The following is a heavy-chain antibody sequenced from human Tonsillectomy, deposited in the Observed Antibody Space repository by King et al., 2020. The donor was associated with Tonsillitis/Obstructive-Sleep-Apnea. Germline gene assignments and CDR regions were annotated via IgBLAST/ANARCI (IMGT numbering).Heavy chain of an antibody. V-gene: IGHV3-64D*06. CDR1: GFTFSSYS. D-gene: IGHD3-3*02. CDR2: MNNDVGYT. Sequence: QLVQSGGGLVQPGGSLRLSCSASGFTFSSYSMHWVRQAPGKGLEYVSVMNNDVGYTPYADSVKGRFSISRDNSKNTLYLQMNSLRVEDTALYYCVKSLSQGLAPHDCWGRGILVTVSP. CDR3: VKSLSQGLAPHDC. J-gene: IGHJ4*02.